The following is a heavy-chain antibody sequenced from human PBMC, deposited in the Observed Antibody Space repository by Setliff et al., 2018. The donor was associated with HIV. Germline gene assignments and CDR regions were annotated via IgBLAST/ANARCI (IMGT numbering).Heavy chain of an antibody. J-gene: IGHJ4*02. Sequence: ASVKVSCKASGYTFTNYYIHWVRQAPGQGLEWMGWINTVTGNPTYAQGFTGRFVFSLDTSVSTAYLQISSLEAEDTALYYCARDRYGASFDSWGQGTLVTVS. V-gene: IGHV7-4-1*02. CDR2: INTVTGNP. CDR1: GYTFTNYY. CDR3: ARDRYGASFDS. D-gene: IGHD3-16*02.